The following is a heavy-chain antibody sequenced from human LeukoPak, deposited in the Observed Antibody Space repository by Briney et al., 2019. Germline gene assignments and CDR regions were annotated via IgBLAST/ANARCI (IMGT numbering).Heavy chain of an antibody. D-gene: IGHD3-10*01. Sequence: ASVTASFKASGYTFTSYYMHWVRQAPGQGLEWMGCINPDKGDTLYAQKLHDRVSMTRDTSVNTAYMELSSLTSDDTAVYYCAKDSELFYYGFGTDYWGQGTPVTVSS. J-gene: IGHJ4*02. CDR3: AKDSELFYYGFGTDY. V-gene: IGHV1-2*02. CDR2: INPDKGDT. CDR1: GYTFTSYY.